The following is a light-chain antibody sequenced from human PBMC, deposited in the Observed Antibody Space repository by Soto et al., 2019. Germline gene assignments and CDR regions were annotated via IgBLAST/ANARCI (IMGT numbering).Light chain of an antibody. V-gene: IGLV4-69*01. CDR1: SGHSSYA. J-gene: IGLJ2*01. CDR2: LNSDGSH. Sequence: QLVLTQSPSASASLGASVKLTCTLSSGHSSYAIAWHQQQPEKGPRYLMKLNSDGSHSKGDGIPDRFSGSSSGAERYLTISSLQSEDEADYYCQTCGTGVVFGGWTKVTVL. CDR3: QTCGTGVV.